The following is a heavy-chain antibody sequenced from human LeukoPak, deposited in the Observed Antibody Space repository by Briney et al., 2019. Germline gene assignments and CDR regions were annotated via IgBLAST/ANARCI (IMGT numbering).Heavy chain of an antibody. CDR2: FHPEEDKI. D-gene: IGHD1-26*01. V-gene: IGHV1-24*01. CDR3: AIFGGNPLNWFSP. J-gene: IGHJ5*02. Sequence: ASVKVSCKVSGYIFTELSIHWVRQAPGKGLEWMGGFHPEEDKIVHPQKFQGRVTMTEDTSTDTAYMELSSLRSEDTAVYYCAIFGGNPLNWFSPWGQGTLVIVSS. CDR1: GYIFTELS.